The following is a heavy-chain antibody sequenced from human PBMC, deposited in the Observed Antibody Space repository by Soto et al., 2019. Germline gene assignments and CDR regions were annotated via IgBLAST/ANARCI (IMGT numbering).Heavy chain of an antibody. V-gene: IGHV3-43*01. CDR1: GFTFDDYT. CDR3: AKGHSSSPWWYYFDY. CDR2: ISWDGGST. J-gene: IGHJ4*02. Sequence: EVQLVESGGVVVQPGGSLRLSCAASGFTFDDYTMHWVRQAPGKGLEWVSLISWDGGSTYYADSVKGRFTISRDNSKNSLELQMNSLRTEDTALYYCAKGHSSSPWWYYFDYWGQGTLVTVSS. D-gene: IGHD6-6*01.